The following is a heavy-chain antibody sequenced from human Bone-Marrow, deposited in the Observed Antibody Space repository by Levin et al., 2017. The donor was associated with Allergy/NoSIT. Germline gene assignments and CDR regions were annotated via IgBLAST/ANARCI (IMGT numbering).Heavy chain of an antibody. CDR3: ARGSTPWDYVDTSGLSWFDP. D-gene: IGHD3-22*01. J-gene: IGHJ5*02. V-gene: IGHV4-30-2*01. CDR1: GGSITSGGFS. Sequence: HSQTLSLTCAVSGGSITSGGFSWSWIRQPPGKGLEWIVYIYHSGNTYYNPSLQSRVIISVDRSKNQFSLELTSVTAADTAVYYCARGSTPWDYVDTSGLSWFDPWGQGTLVTVSS. CDR2: IYHSGNT.